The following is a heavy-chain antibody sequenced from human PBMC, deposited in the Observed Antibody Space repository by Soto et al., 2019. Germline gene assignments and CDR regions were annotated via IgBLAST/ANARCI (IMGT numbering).Heavy chain of an antibody. CDR3: ARDQLPDYYDSSGYYYAY. CDR2: ISYDGSNK. J-gene: IGHJ4*02. V-gene: IGHV3-30-3*01. D-gene: IGHD3-22*01. Sequence: QVQLVESGGGVVQPGRSLRLSCAASGFTFSSYAMHWVRQAPGKGLEGVAVISYDGSNKYYADSVKGRFTISRDNSKNTLYLQMHSLRAEDTAVYYCARDQLPDYYDSSGYYYAYWGQGTLVTVSS. CDR1: GFTFSSYA.